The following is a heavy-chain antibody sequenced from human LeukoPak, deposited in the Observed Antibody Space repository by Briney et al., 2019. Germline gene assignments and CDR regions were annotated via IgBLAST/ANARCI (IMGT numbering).Heavy chain of an antibody. CDR3: ARDPSGWFDP. CDR2: IYYSGST. CDR1: GGSISSYY. Sequence: SETLSLTCTVSGGSISSYYWSWIRQPPGKGLEWIGYIYYSGSTNYNPSLKSRVTISVDTSKNQFSLKLSSVTAADTAVYYCARDPSGWFDPWGQGTLVTVS. V-gene: IGHV4-59*01. J-gene: IGHJ5*02.